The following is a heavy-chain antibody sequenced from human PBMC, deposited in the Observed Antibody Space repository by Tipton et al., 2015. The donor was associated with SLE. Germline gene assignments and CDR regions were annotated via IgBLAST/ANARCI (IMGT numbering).Heavy chain of an antibody. CDR3: ARGGLYETSAYSVGFDI. V-gene: IGHV4-61*02. D-gene: IGHD3-22*01. J-gene: IGHJ3*02. CDR2: IYNTGST. Sequence: GLVKPSETLSLTCSVSGGSISIGSYYWSWLRQPPGKGLEWIGRIYNTGSTNYKSSLQSRVTISLDTSNNQFSLRLHSVTVADTAVYYCARGGLYETSAYSVGFDIWGQGTLVTVSP. CDR1: GGSISIGSYY.